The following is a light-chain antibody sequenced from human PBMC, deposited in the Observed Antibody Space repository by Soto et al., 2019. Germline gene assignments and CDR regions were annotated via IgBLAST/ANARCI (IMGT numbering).Light chain of an antibody. V-gene: IGKV1-5*01. J-gene: IGKJ2*01. Sequence: DIQTTTSPSTLSASVVYIFTITCRPSQTISSSLAWYQHKPGKAPKLLIFDASTLQTGVPSRFSGSGFGTEFTLTITGLQPDDFATYYCQQHNDYTAVTFGQGTKVDIK. CDR1: QTISSS. CDR3: QQHNDYTAVT. CDR2: DAS.